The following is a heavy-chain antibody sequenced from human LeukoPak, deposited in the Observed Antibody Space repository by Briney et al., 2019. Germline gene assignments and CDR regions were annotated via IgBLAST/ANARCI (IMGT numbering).Heavy chain of an antibody. CDR1: GFTFSSYS. Sequence: GGSLRLSCAVSGFTFSSYSMNWVRQPAGKGREWGSSISSSSSYIYYADSVKGRFTISRDNAKNSLYLQMNSLRAEDTAVYYCARVGCSGGSCPHGIWGQGTMVTVSS. CDR3: ARVGCSGGSCPHGI. D-gene: IGHD2-15*01. J-gene: IGHJ3*02. CDR2: ISSSSSYI. V-gene: IGHV3-21*01.